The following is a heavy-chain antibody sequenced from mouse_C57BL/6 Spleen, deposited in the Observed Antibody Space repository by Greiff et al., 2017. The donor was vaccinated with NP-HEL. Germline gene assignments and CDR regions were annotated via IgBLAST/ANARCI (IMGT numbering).Heavy chain of an antibody. CDR2: ISDGGSYT. CDR3: ARDRDYYGSSTGGFAY. Sequence: EVQGVESGGGLVKPGGSLKLSCAASGFTFSSSAMSWVRQTPEKRLEWVATISDGGSYTYYPDNVKGRFTISRDNAKNNLYLQMSHLKSEDTAMYYCARDRDYYGSSTGGFAYWGQGTLVTVSA. CDR1: GFTFSSSA. J-gene: IGHJ3*01. V-gene: IGHV5-4*01. D-gene: IGHD1-1*01.